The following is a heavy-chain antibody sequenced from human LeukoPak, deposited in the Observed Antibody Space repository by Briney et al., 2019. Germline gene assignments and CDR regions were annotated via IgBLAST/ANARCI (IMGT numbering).Heavy chain of an antibody. CDR3: VRSAFLTTEFYFDY. J-gene: IGHJ4*01. CDR2: INTDGRTI. Sequence: PVGSLRLSCAASGLTFSRYWMHWVRQAPGKGLVWVSRINTDGRTITYADSVKGRFTISRDNAKNTLYLQMNSLRAEDTAVYYCVRSAFLTTEFYFDYWGHGTLVTVSS. V-gene: IGHV3-74*01. CDR1: GLTFSRYW. D-gene: IGHD4-11*01.